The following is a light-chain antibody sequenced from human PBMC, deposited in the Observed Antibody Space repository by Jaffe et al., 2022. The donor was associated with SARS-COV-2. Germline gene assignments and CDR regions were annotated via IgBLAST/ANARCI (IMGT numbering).Light chain of an antibody. CDR2: WAS. V-gene: IGKV4-1*01. CDR1: QSVFYKSNNLNY. J-gene: IGKJ4*01. CDR3: QQYYDLLLS. Sequence: DIVMTQSPDSLAVSLGERATINCKSNQSVFYKSNNLNYLAWYQQKPGQPPKLLIYWASVRESGVPGRFSGSGSGTDFTLTISSLQAEDVAVYYCQQYYDLLLSFGGGTKVEIK.